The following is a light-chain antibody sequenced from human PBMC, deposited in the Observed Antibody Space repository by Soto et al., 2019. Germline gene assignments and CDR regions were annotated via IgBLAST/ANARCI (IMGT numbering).Light chain of an antibody. CDR3: QQRSNWLT. Sequence: EIVLTQSPATLSLSPGERAILSCRASQSVSSFLAWYQHIPGQAPRLLIYDASKRATGIPGRFSGSGSGTDLTLTISSLEPEDFAVYYCQQRSNWLTFGGGTKVEIK. CDR2: DAS. V-gene: IGKV3-11*01. CDR1: QSVSSF. J-gene: IGKJ4*01.